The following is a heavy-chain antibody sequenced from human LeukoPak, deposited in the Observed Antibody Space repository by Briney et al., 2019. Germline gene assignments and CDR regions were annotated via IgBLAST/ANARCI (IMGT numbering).Heavy chain of an antibody. D-gene: IGHD6-13*01. CDR2: IRYDGSNK. V-gene: IGHV3-30*02. CDR1: GFTFGSYG. CDR3: ARDGIAAAGTYFDY. Sequence: GGSLRLSCAASGFTFGSYGMHWVRQAPGKGLEWVAFIRYDGSNKYYADSVKGRFTISRDNSKNTLYLQMNSLRAEDTAVYYCARDGIAAAGTYFDYWGQGTLVTVSS. J-gene: IGHJ4*02.